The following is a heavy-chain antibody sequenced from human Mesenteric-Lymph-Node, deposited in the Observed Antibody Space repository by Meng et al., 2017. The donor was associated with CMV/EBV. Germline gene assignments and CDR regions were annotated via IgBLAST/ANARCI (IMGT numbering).Heavy chain of an antibody. V-gene: IGHV3-21*01. CDR1: GFTFSSFS. CDR2: IRSSSTYI. Sequence: SGFTFSSFSMNWVRQAPGKGLEWVSSIRSSSTYIYYADSVKGRFTISRDNAKNSLYLQMNSLRAEDTAVYYCARDYSAYAAWYFDLWGRGTLVTVSS. J-gene: IGHJ2*01. D-gene: IGHD5-12*01. CDR3: ARDYSAYAAWYFDL.